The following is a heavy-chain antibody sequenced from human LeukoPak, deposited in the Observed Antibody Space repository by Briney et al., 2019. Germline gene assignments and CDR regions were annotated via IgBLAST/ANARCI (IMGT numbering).Heavy chain of an antibody. J-gene: IGHJ4*02. CDR2: ISSGSSYI. V-gene: IGHV3-21*01. CDR3: ARDQGDYYDSSGYPLDY. Sequence: GGSLRLSCAASGFTFSSYSMNWVRQAPGKGLDWVSSISSGSSYIYYTDSVKGRFTISRDNAKNSLYLQINNLRAEDTAVYYCARDQGDYYDSSGYPLDYWGQGTLVTVSS. D-gene: IGHD3-22*01. CDR1: GFTFSSYS.